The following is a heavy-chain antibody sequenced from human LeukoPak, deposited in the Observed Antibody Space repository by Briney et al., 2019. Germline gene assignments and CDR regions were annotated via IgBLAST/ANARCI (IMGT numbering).Heavy chain of an antibody. CDR3: ARAVNLAGDAFDI. CDR2: IYYSGST. J-gene: IGHJ3*02. D-gene: IGHD6-13*01. V-gene: IGHV4-39*07. Sequence: PSETLSLTCTVSGGSISSSTYYWGWIRQPPGKGLEWIGSIYYSGSTYYNPSLKSRVTISVDTSKNQFSLKLSSVTAADTAVYYCARAVNLAGDAFDIWGQGTMVTVSS. CDR1: GGSISSSTYY.